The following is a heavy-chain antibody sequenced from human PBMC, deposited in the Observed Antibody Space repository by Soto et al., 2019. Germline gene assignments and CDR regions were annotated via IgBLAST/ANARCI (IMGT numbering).Heavy chain of an antibody. CDR1: GGSISSSSYY. D-gene: IGHD5-12*01. Sequence: PPETLSLTCTVSGGSISSSSYYWGWIRQPPGKGLEWIGSIYYSGSTYYNPSLKSRVTISVDTSKNQFSLKLSSVTAADTAVYYCARQPVATAFRYFDYWGQGTLVTVSS. J-gene: IGHJ4*02. V-gene: IGHV4-39*01. CDR3: ARQPVATAFRYFDY. CDR2: IYYSGST.